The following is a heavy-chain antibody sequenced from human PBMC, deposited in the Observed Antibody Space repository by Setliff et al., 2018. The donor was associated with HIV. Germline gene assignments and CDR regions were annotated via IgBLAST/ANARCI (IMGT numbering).Heavy chain of an antibody. J-gene: IGHJ2*01. CDR3: VRVAATLHRYFDV. D-gene: IGHD6-25*01. CDR1: GFSISSGSY. V-gene: IGHV4-38-2*02. CDR2: MYHSGST. Sequence: PSETLSLTCIVSGFSISSGSYWGWIRQPPGKGLKWIASMYHSGSTFYTPSLRRRASISIDTSKNQFSLSLTSVTASDTAVYYCVRVAATLHRYFDVWGRGTPVTVSS.